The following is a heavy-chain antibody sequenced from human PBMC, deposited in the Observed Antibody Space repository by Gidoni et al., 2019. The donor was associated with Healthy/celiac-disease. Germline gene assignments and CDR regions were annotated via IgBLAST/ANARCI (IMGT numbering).Heavy chain of an antibody. V-gene: IGHV3-30*01. J-gene: IGHJ4*02. D-gene: IGHD3-3*01. CDR3: ARDPSTYYDFWSGYYDY. Sequence: FTISRDNSKNTLYLQMNSLRAEDTAVYYCARDPSTYYDFWSGYYDYWGQGTLVTVSS.